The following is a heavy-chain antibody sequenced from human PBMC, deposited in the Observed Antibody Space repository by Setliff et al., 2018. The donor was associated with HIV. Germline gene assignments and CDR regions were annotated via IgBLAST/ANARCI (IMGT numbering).Heavy chain of an antibody. CDR1: GGSFSGYY. V-gene: IGHV4-34*01. CDR3: AKGGTSGWYSVLYFQH. D-gene: IGHD6-19*01. J-gene: IGHJ1*01. Sequence: PSETLSLTCAVYGGSFSGYYWSWIRQPPGKGLEWIGEVTHSGRTNYNPSLKSRVTISVDTSKNQFSLKLNSLTAADTAVYYCAKGGTSGWYSVLYFQHWGQGTLVTVSS. CDR2: VTHSGRT.